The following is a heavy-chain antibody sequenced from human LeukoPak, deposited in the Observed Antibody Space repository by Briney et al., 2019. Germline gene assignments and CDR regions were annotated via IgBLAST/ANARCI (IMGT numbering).Heavy chain of an antibody. Sequence: GRSLRLSCAASGFTFSSYAMHWVRQAPGKGLEWVAVISNDGSYKYYADSVKGRFTISRDNAKDSLYLQMNSLRAEDTAVYYCARDPEYCSSTSCYWLAFDIWGQGTMVTVSS. CDR1: GFTFSSYA. CDR2: ISNDGSYK. V-gene: IGHV3-30-3*01. J-gene: IGHJ3*02. CDR3: ARDPEYCSSTSCYWLAFDI. D-gene: IGHD2-2*01.